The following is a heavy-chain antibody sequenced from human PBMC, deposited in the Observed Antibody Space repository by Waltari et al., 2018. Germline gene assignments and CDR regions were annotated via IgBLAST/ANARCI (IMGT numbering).Heavy chain of an antibody. D-gene: IGHD2-15*01. CDR1: GGSLTRGSSY. Sequence: QVQLQESGPGLVKPSQTLCLTCTVSGGSLTRGSSYWRWLRQPAGKGLEWIGYIYTSGSTNYNPSLKSRVTISVDTSKNQFSLKLSSVTAADTAVYYCARGSRSGGSCYPEVCDYWGQGTLVTVSS. CDR3: ARGSRSGGSCYPEVCDY. CDR2: IYTSGST. J-gene: IGHJ4*02. V-gene: IGHV4-61*09.